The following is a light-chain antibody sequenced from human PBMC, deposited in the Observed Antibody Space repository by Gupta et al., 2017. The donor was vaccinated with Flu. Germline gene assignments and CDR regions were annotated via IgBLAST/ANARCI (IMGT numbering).Light chain of an antibody. Sequence: DIQLTQSPSFLSASVGDRVTITCRASQGISSYLAWYQQKPGKATKLLIYAASTLQSGVPSRFSGSGSGTEFTLTISSLQTEDFATYYCQQVNSYPLAFGGGTKVEI. J-gene: IGKJ4*01. V-gene: IGKV1-9*01. CDR3: QQVNSYPLA. CDR1: QGISSY. CDR2: AAS.